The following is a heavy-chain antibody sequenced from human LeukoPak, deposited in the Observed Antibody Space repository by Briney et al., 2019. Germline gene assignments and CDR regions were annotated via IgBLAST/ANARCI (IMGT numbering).Heavy chain of an antibody. J-gene: IGHJ4*02. CDR2: INPNSGGT. CDR3: ARGSYYGSVDY. V-gene: IGHV1-2*02. D-gene: IGHD3-10*01. Sequence: ASVKVSCKASGYTFTGYYMHWVRQAPGQGLEWMGWINPNSGGTSYAQKFQGRVTMTRDTSISTAYMELSRLRSDDTAVYYCARGSYYGSVDYWGQGTLVTVSS. CDR1: GYTFTGYY.